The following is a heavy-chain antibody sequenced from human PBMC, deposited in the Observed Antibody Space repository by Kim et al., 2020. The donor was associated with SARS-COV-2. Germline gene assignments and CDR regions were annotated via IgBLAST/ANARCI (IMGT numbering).Heavy chain of an antibody. D-gene: IGHD3-10*01. V-gene: IGHV3-74*01. Sequence: TKSAYYVKGRFTNSRDNAKNTLYLQMYSLRPDDTAVYYCAREDLYDYGDPWGQGTLVTVSS. CDR2: T. J-gene: IGHJ5*02. CDR3: AREDLYDYGDP.